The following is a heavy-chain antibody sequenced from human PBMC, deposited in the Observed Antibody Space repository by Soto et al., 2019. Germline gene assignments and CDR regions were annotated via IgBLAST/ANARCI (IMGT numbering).Heavy chain of an antibody. J-gene: IGHJ6*02. CDR2: IAHXGDT. D-gene: IGHD2-8*01. CDR3: MRVYCTTTRFFINCMDV. V-gene: IGHV4-38-2*01. CDR1: VYVLTHGYL. Sequence: SETRSLTCAVSVYVLTHGYLCGWIRQPPGKELEWIGTIAHXGDTCYNPYLKSRVTISIDTSNNHLSLIMSSVTAADTATYYCMRVYCTTTRFFINCMDVGGQGTTVTVSS.